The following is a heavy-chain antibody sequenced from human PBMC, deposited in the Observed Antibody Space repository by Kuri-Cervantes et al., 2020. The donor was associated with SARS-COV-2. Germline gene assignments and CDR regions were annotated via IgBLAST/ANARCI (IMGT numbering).Heavy chain of an antibody. CDR1: GGSISSSSYY. CDR3: AKTPIGAHFTFYYMDV. D-gene: IGHD2/OR15-2a*01. CDR2: IYYSGST. V-gene: IGHV4-30-4*08. Sequence: SETLSLTCTVSGGSISSSSYYWGWIRQPPGKGLEWIGYIYYSGSTYYNPSLKSRVTISVDTSKNQFSLKLSSVTAADTAVYYCAKTPIGAHFTFYYMDVWGKGTTVTVSS. J-gene: IGHJ6*03.